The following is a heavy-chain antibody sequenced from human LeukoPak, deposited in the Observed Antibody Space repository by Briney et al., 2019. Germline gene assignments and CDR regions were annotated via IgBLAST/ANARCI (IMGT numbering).Heavy chain of an antibody. V-gene: IGHV1-2*02. Sequence: ASVKVSCKASGYTFTGYYMHWVRQAPGQGLEWMGWINPNSGGTNYAQKFQGRVTMTRDTSISTAYMELSRLRSDDAAVYYCARVTTQGGYGSGSYYNPFDYWGQGTLVTVSS. CDR3: ARVTTQGGYGSGSYYNPFDY. CDR2: INPNSGGT. D-gene: IGHD3-10*01. J-gene: IGHJ4*02. CDR1: GYTFTGYY.